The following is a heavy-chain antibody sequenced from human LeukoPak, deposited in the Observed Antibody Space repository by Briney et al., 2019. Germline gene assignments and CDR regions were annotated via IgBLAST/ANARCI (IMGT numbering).Heavy chain of an antibody. J-gene: IGHJ4*02. V-gene: IGHV3-53*01. CDR3: AKDGELLSYFDY. CDR1: GFTVSSNY. D-gene: IGHD1-26*01. Sequence: PEGSLRLSCAAPGFTVSSNYMSWVRQAPGKGLEWVSVIYSGGSTYYADPVKGRFTISRDNSKNTLYLQMNSLRAEDTAVYYCAKDGELLSYFDYWGQGTLVTVSS. CDR2: IYSGGST.